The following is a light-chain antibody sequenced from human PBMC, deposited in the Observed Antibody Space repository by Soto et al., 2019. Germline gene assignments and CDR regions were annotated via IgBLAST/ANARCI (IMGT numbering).Light chain of an antibody. J-gene: IGKJ4*01. Sequence: DIQMTQSPSSLSASIGDRVTITCQASQDISNYLNWYQQKPGKAPKLLIYDASNLETRAPSRFSGSGSGTDFTFTISSLQPEDIATYYCQQCDKLPLTFGGGTKVEIK. CDR2: DAS. CDR3: QQCDKLPLT. V-gene: IGKV1-33*01. CDR1: QDISNY.